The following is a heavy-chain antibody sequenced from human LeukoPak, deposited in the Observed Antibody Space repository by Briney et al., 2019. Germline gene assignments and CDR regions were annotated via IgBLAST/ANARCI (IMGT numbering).Heavy chain of an antibody. V-gene: IGHV3-7*01. CDR3: ARSRVTIAAADY. D-gene: IGHD6-13*01. Sequence: GGSLRLSCAASGFTFSSFWMNRVRQAPGKGLEWVANIKQDGSERNYVDSVKGRSTISRDNSESTLYLQMNSLRAEDTAVYYCARSRVTIAAADYWGQGTLVTVSS. J-gene: IGHJ4*02. CDR2: IKQDGSER. CDR1: GFTFSSFW.